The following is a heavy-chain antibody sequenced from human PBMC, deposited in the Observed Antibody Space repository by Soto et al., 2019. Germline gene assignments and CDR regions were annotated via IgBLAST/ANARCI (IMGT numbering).Heavy chain of an antibody. D-gene: IGHD3-22*01. CDR1: GFTFSSYA. CDR3: AKNRYYYDSPCDY. V-gene: IGHV3-23*01. CDR2: ISGSGGST. J-gene: IGHJ4*02. Sequence: PGGSLRLSCAASGFTFSSYAMSWVRQAPGKGLEWVSAISGSGGSTYYADSVKGRFTISRDNSKNTLYLQMNSLRAEDTAVYYGAKNRYYYDSPCDYWGQGTLVTVSS.